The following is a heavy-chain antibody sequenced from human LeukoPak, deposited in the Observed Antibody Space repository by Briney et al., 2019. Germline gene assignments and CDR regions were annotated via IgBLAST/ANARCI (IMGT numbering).Heavy chain of an antibody. CDR3: AKVVTGYCSGGSCAVPFDY. D-gene: IGHD2-15*01. V-gene: IGHV3-30*02. CDR2: ILYNGSKK. CDR1: GFVFSIYG. J-gene: IGHJ4*02. Sequence: GGSLRLSCAASGFVFSIYGMHWVRQAPGKGLEWVAFILYNGSKKYYTDSVKGRFTISRDNSKNTLYLQMNSLRAEDTAVYYCAKVVTGYCSGGSCAVPFDYWGQGTLVTVSS.